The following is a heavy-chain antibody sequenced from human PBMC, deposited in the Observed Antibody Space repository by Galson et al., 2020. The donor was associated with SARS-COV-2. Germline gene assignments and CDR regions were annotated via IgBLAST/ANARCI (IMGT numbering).Heavy chain of an antibody. CDR2: ST. D-gene: IGHD6-6*01. V-gene: IGHV4-59*01. Sequence: STNYNPSLKSRVTISVDTSKNQFSLKLSSVTTADTAVYYCARDGDSSIEESGRSRGARKGGWFDPWGQGTLVTVSS. J-gene: IGHJ5*02. CDR3: ARDGDSSIEESGRSRGARKGGWFDP.